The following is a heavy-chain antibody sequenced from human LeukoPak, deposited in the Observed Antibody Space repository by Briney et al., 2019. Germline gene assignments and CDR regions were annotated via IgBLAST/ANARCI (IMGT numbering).Heavy chain of an antibody. Sequence: PSETLSLTCTVSGGSISSGGYYWSWIRQHRGKGLEWIGYIYYSGSTYYNPSLKSRVTISVDTSKNQFSLKLSSVTAADTAVYYCARSGGYRDAFDIWGQGTMVTVSS. J-gene: IGHJ3*02. V-gene: IGHV4-31*03. CDR1: GGSISSGGYY. D-gene: IGHD5-12*01. CDR3: ARSGGYRDAFDI. CDR2: IYYSGST.